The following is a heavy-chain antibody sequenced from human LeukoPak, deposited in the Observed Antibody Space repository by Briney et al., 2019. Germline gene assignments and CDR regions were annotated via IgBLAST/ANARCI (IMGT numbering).Heavy chain of an antibody. CDR1: GYTFTSNY. V-gene: IGHV1-46*01. Sequence: ASVKVSCKASGYTFTSNYIHWVRQAPGQGLGWMGMIYPRDGSTGYAQKFQGRVTVTRDTSTSTVHMELSGLRSEDTAVYYCARDQEGFDYWGQGTLVTVSS. CDR2: IYPRDGST. J-gene: IGHJ4*02. CDR3: ARDQEGFDY.